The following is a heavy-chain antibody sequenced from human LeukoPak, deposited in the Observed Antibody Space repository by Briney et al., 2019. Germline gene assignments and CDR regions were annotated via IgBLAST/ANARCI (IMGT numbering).Heavy chain of an antibody. Sequence: GASVKVSCKASGYTFTSYYMHWVRQAPGQGLEWMGWMNPNSGNTGYAQKFQGRVTFTRDTSISTSFTELSSLRSEDTAIYYCARGRPDISVPRTYYMDVWGKGTTVTVSS. CDR1: GYTFTSYY. CDR3: ARGRPDISVPRTYYMDV. V-gene: IGHV1-8*03. CDR2: MNPNSGNT. J-gene: IGHJ6*03. D-gene: IGHD5-12*01.